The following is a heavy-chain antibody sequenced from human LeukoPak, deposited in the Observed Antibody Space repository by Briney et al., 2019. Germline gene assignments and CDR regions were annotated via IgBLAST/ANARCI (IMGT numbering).Heavy chain of an antibody. D-gene: IGHD6-19*01. CDR2: IIPIFGTP. CDR3: ARDGAVAGSIWFDP. V-gene: IGHV1-69*13. Sequence: SVKVSCKASGGTFISYGISWVRQAPGQGLEWMGGIIPIFGTPNYAQKFQGRVTITADESTSTAYMELNSLRSEDTAVYYCARDGAVAGSIWFDPWGQGTLVTVSS. CDR1: GGTFISYG. J-gene: IGHJ5*02.